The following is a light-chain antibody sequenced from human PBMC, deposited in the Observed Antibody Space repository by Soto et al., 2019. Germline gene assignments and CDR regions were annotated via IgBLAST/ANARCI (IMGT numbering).Light chain of an antibody. Sequence: QSALTQPASVSGSPGQSITISCTGTSSDVGSYNLVSWYQQHPGKAPKLMIYEGSKRPSGVSNRFSGFKSGNTASLTISGLQAEDEADYYCCSYAGSSTSLYVFGTGTKVTVL. J-gene: IGLJ1*01. CDR3: CSYAGSSTSLYV. CDR2: EGS. V-gene: IGLV2-23*01. CDR1: SSDVGSYNL.